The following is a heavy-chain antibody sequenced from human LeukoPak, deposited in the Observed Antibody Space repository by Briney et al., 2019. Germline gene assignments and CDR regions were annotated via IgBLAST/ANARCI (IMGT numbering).Heavy chain of an antibody. Sequence: LETLSLTCTVSGDSISTYYWSWIRQPPGKGLEWIGYIYYSGNTNYNPSLKSRVTISVDTSKNQFSLKLSSVTAADTAVYYCARAGPERTTIADYWGQGTLVTVSS. D-gene: IGHD2/OR15-2a*01. V-gene: IGHV4-59*12. CDR2: IYYSGNT. J-gene: IGHJ4*02. CDR3: ARAGPERTTIADY. CDR1: GDSISTYY.